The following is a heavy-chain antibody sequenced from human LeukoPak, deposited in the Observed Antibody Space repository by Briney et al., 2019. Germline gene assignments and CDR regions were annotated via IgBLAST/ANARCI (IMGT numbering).Heavy chain of an antibody. V-gene: IGHV3-23*01. J-gene: IGHJ5*02. CDR3: ARQSGGPYNWFDP. Sequence: GGSLRLSCAASRFTFSSYAMSWVRQAPGKGLEWVSTISGSGGSTYYADSVKGRFTISRDKSKNTLYLQLNSLRAEDTAVYFCARQSGGPYNWFDPWGQGTLVTVSS. D-gene: IGHD2-15*01. CDR2: ISGSGGST. CDR1: RFTFSSYA.